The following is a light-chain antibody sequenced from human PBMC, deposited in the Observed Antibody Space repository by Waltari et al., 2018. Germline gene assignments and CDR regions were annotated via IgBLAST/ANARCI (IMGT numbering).Light chain of an antibody. V-gene: IGLV2-14*02. CDR1: SSDVGRYDL. Sequence: QSALTQPASVSGSPGQSITISCTGTSSDVGRYDLVSWYQQHPGKAPKLMIYDVTKRPSGVSSRFSASKSGNTASLTTSGLQSEDEADYFCSSYRSSTTPIPVFGGGTKLTVL. CDR3: SSYRSSTTPIPV. CDR2: DVT. J-gene: IGLJ2*01.